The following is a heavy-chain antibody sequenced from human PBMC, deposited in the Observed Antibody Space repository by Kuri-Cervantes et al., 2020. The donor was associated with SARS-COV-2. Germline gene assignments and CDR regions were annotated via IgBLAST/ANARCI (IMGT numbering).Heavy chain of an antibody. CDR1: GGSFSGYY. CDR3: ARGEWDVVLD. Sequence: GSLRLSCAVYGGSFSGYYWSWIRQSPGRGLEWIGEINHSGSTNYNPPLKSRVTISLETSKNQFSLNLSSVTAADTAVYYCARGEWDVVLDWGQGTLVTVSS. V-gene: IGHV4-34*01. D-gene: IGHD1-26*01. J-gene: IGHJ4*02. CDR2: INHSGST.